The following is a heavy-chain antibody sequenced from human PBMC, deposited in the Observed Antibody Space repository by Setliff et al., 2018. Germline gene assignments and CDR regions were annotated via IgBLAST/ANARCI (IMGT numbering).Heavy chain of an antibody. D-gene: IGHD1-26*01. CDR3: AREVVGAPSAFDI. V-gene: IGHV3-11*04. J-gene: IGHJ3*02. CDR2: ISRGGNTI. Sequence: GESLRLSCAASGFTFSDYYMTWIRQAPGKGLEWVSYISRGGNTIYYADSVKGRFTISRDNARDSLFLQMNTLRAEDTAVYYCAREVVGAPSAFDIWGQGTMVTV. CDR1: GFTFSDYY.